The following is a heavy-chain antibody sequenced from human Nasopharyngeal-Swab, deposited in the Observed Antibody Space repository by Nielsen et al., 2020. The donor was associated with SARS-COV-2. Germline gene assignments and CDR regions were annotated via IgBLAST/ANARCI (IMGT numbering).Heavy chain of an antibody. J-gene: IGHJ4*02. CDR3: ARERGGGYGDY. Sequence: GGSLRLSCATSGFTFSPYTMNWVRQAPGKGLQWISYITSGNSVQYADSVRGRFTISRDNAKNPLYLQMNSLTAEDTAVYYCARERGGGYGDYWGQGTLVTGSS. CDR1: GFTFSPYT. D-gene: IGHD5-12*01. CDR2: ITSGNSV. V-gene: IGHV3-48*04.